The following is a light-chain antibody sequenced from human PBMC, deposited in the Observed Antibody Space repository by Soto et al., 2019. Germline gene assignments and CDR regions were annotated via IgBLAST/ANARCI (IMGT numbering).Light chain of an antibody. CDR3: QQSYSTLFT. Sequence: DIQMTQSPSSLSASVGDRVTITCRASQTIIRYLNWYQQKPGRAPNLLIYAASSLHTGVPSRFSASGSETEFTLTISSLQPEDSATYYCQQSYSTLFTFGPGTRVEIK. CDR2: AAS. J-gene: IGKJ3*01. CDR1: QTIIRY. V-gene: IGKV1-39*01.